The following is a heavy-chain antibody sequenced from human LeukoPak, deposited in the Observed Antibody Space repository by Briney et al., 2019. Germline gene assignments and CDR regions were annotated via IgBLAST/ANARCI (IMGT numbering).Heavy chain of an antibody. CDR3: ARVRYYDFWSGPYLDY. Sequence: SETLSLTCTVSGGSISYSSYYWGWIRQPPGKGLEWIGSIYYSGSTYYNPSLKSRVTISVDTSKKQFSLKLSSVTAADTAVYYCARVRYYDFWSGPYLDYWGQGTLVTVSS. D-gene: IGHD3-3*01. V-gene: IGHV4-39*07. CDR2: IYYSGST. CDR1: GGSISYSSYY. J-gene: IGHJ4*02.